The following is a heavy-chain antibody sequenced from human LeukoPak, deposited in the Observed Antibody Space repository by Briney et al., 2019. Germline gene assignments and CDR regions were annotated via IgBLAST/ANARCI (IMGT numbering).Heavy chain of an antibody. CDR1: GGSISNYY. CDR3: ARVPVWFGRLPGMDV. Sequence: SPSETLSLTCTVSGGSISNYYWSWIRQPPGKGLEWIGYIYHSGYSNYNPSLKSRVTISVDTSKNQFSLKLSSVTAADTAVYYCARVPVWFGRLPGMDVWGQGTTVTVSS. CDR2: IYHSGYS. D-gene: IGHD3-10*01. J-gene: IGHJ6*02. V-gene: IGHV4-59*01.